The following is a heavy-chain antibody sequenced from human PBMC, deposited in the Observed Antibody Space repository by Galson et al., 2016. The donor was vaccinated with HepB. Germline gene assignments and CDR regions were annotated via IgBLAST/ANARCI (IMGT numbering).Heavy chain of an antibody. D-gene: IGHD3-3*01. CDR1: GGSFSGYY. CDR3: ARGGVKGIRFLEGLPNTPFDS. V-gene: IGHV4-34*01. Sequence: SETLSLTCAVYGGSFSGYYWSWIRQSPGKGLEWVGEIIHSGSTNYNPSLASRVTMSLDTSKNQFSLKLSSVTAADTAVYYCARGGVKGIRFLEGLPNTPFDSWGQGTLVTVSS. CDR2: IIHSGST. J-gene: IGHJ4*02.